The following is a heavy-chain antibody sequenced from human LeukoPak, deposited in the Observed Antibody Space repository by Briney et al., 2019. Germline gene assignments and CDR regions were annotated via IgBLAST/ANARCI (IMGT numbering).Heavy chain of an antibody. D-gene: IGHD3-3*01. CDR2: ISHNENT. Sequence: SETLSLTCAVYGGSFSGYYWNWIRQPPGKGLEWIGEISHNENTNYNPSLKSRVTISVDTSKNQFSLKLSSVTAADTAVYYCARVLRFFPVYYYYGMDVWGQGTTVTVSS. CDR3: ARVLRFFPVYYYYGMDV. CDR1: GGSFSGYY. J-gene: IGHJ6*02. V-gene: IGHV4-34*01.